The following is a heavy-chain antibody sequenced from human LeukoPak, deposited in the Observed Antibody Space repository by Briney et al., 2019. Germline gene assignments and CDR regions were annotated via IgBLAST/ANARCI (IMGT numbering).Heavy chain of an antibody. J-gene: IGHJ4*02. CDR2: GHTSRIT. V-gene: IGHV4-4*07. CDR1: GGSISGYY. D-gene: IGHD4-17*01. Sequence: PSETLSLTCTVSGGSISGYYWSWIRQPAGKGLEWIGRGHTSRITNYNASLQSRVTMSVDTSKNQLSLKLNSVTAADTAVYFCARYRDGYYFDYWGQGTLVTVSS. CDR3: ARYRDGYYFDY.